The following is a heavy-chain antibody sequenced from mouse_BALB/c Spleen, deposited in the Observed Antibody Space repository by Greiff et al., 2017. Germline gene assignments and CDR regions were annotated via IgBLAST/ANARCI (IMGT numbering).Heavy chain of an antibody. J-gene: IGHJ1*01. CDR1: GFSLTSYG. D-gene: IGHD1-2*01. Sequence: VQLVESGPGLVAPSQSLSITCTVSGFSLTSYGVHWVRQPPGKGLEWLGVIWAGGSTNYNSALMSRLSISKDNSKSQVFLKMNSLQTDDTAMYYCARDRGYGYGWYFDVGGAGTTVTVSS. V-gene: IGHV2-9*02. CDR3: ARDRGYGYGWYFDV. CDR2: IWAGGST.